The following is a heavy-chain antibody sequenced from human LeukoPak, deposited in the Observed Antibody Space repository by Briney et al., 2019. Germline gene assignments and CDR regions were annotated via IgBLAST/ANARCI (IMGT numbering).Heavy chain of an antibody. J-gene: IGHJ4*02. CDR3: ARDGDAVMVDFDY. Sequence: ASVKVSCKTSGYTFTDYYSYWLRQAPGQGLEWMAWIYPNSGATRYAQKFQGRITVTRDTSISTAYMELRTLTPDDTAVYYCARDGDAVMVDFDYWGQGTLVTVSS. D-gene: IGHD5-18*01. CDR2: IYPNSGAT. CDR1: GYTFTDYY. V-gene: IGHV1-2*02.